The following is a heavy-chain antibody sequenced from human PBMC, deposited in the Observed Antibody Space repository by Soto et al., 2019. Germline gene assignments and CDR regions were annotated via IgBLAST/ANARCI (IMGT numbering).Heavy chain of an antibody. D-gene: IGHD1-1*01. V-gene: IGHV1-18*01. CDR2: ISAYNGNT. CDR1: GYTFTSYG. J-gene: IGHJ3*02. Sequence: ASVKVSCKASGYTFTSYGISWVRQAPGQGLEWMGWISAYNGNTNYAQKLQGRVTMTTDTSTSIAYMELRSLRYDDTAVYYCARDRIWRPEVLAAFDIWGQGTMVTVSS. CDR3: ARDRIWRPEVLAAFDI.